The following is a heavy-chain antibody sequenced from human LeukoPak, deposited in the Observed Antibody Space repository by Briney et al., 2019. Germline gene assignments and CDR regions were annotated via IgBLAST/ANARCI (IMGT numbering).Heavy chain of an antibody. CDR1: GFTFSNVW. J-gene: IGHJ4*02. Sequence: GGSLRLSCAASGFTFSNVWMSWVRQAPGKGLEWVGHIKSKTDGGTTDYAAPVKGRFTISRDDSKTTLHPLMNSLKTEDTGVYYCTTGSMIRGYLAIDYWGQGTLVTVSS. CDR2: IKSKTDGGTT. V-gene: IGHV3-15*01. CDR3: TTGSMIRGYLAIDY. D-gene: IGHD3-10*01.